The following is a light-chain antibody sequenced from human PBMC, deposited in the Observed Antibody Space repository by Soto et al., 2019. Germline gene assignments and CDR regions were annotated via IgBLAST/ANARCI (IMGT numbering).Light chain of an antibody. Sequence: EIVLTQSPGTLSLSPGERATLSCRASQSVSSSYLAWYQQKPGQAPRLLIYGASSRATGVPARFSGSGSETDFSLTISSLEPEDFAVYYCQQRSNWPLTFGGGTRVEIK. J-gene: IGKJ4*01. CDR2: GAS. V-gene: IGKV3D-20*02. CDR3: QQRSNWPLT. CDR1: QSVSSSY.